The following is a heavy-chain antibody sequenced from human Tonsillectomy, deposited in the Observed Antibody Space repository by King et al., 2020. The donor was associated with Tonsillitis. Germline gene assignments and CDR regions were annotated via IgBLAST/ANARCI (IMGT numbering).Heavy chain of an antibody. CDR3: ASESSELRYFDWLLEGPSDAFDI. CDR1: GGTFSSYA. Sequence: VQLVQSGAEVKKPGSSVKVSCKASGGTFSSYAISWVRQAPGQGLEWMGGIIPIFGTANYAQKFQGRVTITADESTSTAYMELSSLRSEDTAVYYCASESSELRYFDWLLEGPSDAFDIWGQGTMVTVSS. CDR2: IIPIFGTA. V-gene: IGHV1-69*01. D-gene: IGHD3-9*01. J-gene: IGHJ3*02.